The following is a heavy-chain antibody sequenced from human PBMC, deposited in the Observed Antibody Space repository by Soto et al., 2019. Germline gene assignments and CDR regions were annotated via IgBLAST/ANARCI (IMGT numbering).Heavy chain of an antibody. CDR3: ARRENGSSSGPAPFDY. CDR1: GGSISSSSYY. CDR2: IYYSGST. V-gene: IGHV4-39*01. J-gene: IGHJ4*02. Sequence: SETLSLTCTVSGGSISSSSYYWGWIRQPPGKGLEWIGSIYYSGSTYYNPSLKSRVTISVDTSKNQFSLKLSSVTAADTAVYYCARRENGSSSGPAPFDYWGQGTLVTVSS. D-gene: IGHD6-19*01.